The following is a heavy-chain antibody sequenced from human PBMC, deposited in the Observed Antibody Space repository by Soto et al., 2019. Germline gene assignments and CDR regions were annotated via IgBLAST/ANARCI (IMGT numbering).Heavy chain of an antibody. V-gene: IGHV4-59*01. Sequence: SETLSLTCTVSGGSISSYYWSWIRQPLGKGLEWIGYIYYSGSTNYNPSLKSRVTISVDTSKNQFSLKLSSVTAADTAVSYCARMGRDYLWDYFDYWGQLPLVIVSS. CDR2: IYYSGST. CDR1: GGSISSYY. CDR3: ARMGRDYLWDYFDY. J-gene: IGHJ4*02. D-gene: IGHD4-17*01.